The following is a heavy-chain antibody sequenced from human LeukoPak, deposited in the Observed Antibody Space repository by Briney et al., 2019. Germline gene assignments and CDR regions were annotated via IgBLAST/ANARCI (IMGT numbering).Heavy chain of an antibody. J-gene: IGHJ4*02. CDR3: AKGLDSGRTWFDY. D-gene: IGHD3-10*01. CDR2: IRYDGSNK. Sequence: GGSLRLSCAASGFIFSSFAMHWVRQAPGKGLEWVAFIRYDGSNKYYADSVKGRFTISRDNSKNTLYLQMNSLGAEDTAVYYCAKGLDSGRTWFDYWGQGTLVTVSS. V-gene: IGHV3-30*02. CDR1: GFIFSSFA.